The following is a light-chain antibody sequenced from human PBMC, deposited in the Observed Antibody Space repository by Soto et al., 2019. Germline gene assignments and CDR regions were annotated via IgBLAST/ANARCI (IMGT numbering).Light chain of an antibody. V-gene: IGLV2-14*01. CDR2: EVN. J-gene: IGLJ2*01. CDR1: SSDVGGFHY. Sequence: QSALTQPASVSGSPGQSITLSCTGTSSDVGGFHYVSWYQQHPGKAPKLIIFEVNNRPSGVSNRFSGSKSGNTASLTISGLQAEDEADYYCSSSTTSSTVVFGGGTKLTVL. CDR3: SSSTTSSTVV.